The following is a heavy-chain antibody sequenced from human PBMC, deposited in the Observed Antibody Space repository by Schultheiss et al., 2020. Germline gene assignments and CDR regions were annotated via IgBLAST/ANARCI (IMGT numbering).Heavy chain of an antibody. CDR1: GFTFSSYA. J-gene: IGHJ6*03. V-gene: IGHV3-33*03. CDR3: AKAGSLGRYYYYMDV. Sequence: GGSLRLSCAASGFTFSSYAMHWVRQAPGKGLEWVAVIWYDGSNKYYADSVKGRFTISRDNSKNTLYLQMNSLRAEDTAVYYCAKAGSLGRYYYYMDVWGKGTTVTVSS. CDR2: IWYDGSNK.